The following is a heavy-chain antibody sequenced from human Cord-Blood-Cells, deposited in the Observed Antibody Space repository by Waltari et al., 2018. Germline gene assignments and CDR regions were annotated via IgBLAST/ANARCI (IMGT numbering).Heavy chain of an antibody. Sequence: QVQLQQWGAGLLKPSETLSLTCAVYGGSFSGYYWSWIRQPPGKGLEWIGEINHSLSHNHNPSLRSRVIIAVDTSKDLFSLKLGAVTAADTAVYYCARERPLIGYDSSGYYYIHDYWGQGTLVTVSS. CDR3: ARERPLIGYDSSGYYYIHDY. CDR2: INHSLSH. V-gene: IGHV4-34*01. J-gene: IGHJ4*02. CDR1: GGSFSGYY. D-gene: IGHD3-22*01.